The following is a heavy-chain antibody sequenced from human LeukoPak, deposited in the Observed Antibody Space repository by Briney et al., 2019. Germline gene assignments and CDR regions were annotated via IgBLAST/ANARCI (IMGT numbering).Heavy chain of an antibody. CDR2: ISITSSYI. J-gene: IGHJ4*02. D-gene: IGHD6-19*01. V-gene: IGHV3-21*01. Sequence: PGGSLTLSCSPSGLTFSRYAMNWVRPSPGKGLEWVSSISITSSYIYYADSVKGRFTISRDNAKNSLYPQMNSLRAEDTAVYYCARVDNSGWYTMDCWGQGTLVTVSS. CDR3: ARVDNSGWYTMDC. CDR1: GLTFSRYA.